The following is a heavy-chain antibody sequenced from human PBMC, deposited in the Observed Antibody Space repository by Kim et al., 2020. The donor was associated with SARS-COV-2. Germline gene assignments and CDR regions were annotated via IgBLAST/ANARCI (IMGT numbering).Heavy chain of an antibody. V-gene: IGHV3-23*01. CDR3: AKRPHGSYHG. Sequence: STYYAGSVKGRFTISRDNSKNTLYLQRNSLRAEDTAVYYCAKRPHGSYHGWGQGTLVTVSS. D-gene: IGHD1-26*01. CDR2: ST. J-gene: IGHJ4*02.